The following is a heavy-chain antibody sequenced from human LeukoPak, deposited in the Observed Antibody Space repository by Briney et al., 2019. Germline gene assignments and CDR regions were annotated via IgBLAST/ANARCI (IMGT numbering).Heavy chain of an antibody. CDR3: ARVPVGSIVGATWTPDY. Sequence: GGSLRLSCVASGFTFTNAWMSWFRQAPGKGLEWVSYISSSGSTIYYADSVKGRFTISRDNAKNSLYLQMNSLRAEDTAVYYCARVPVGSIVGATWTPDYWGQGTLVTVSS. CDR1: GFTFTNAW. CDR2: ISSSGSTI. V-gene: IGHV3-11*01. J-gene: IGHJ4*02. D-gene: IGHD1-26*01.